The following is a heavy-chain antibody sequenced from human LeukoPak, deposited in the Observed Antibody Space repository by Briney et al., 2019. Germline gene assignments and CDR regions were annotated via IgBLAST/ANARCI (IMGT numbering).Heavy chain of an antibody. D-gene: IGHD2-2*01. V-gene: IGHV1-8*01. CDR2: MNTNSGNT. J-gene: IGHJ6*02. Sequence: ASVKVSCKASGYTFTNYDINWVRQATGQGLEWMGWMNTNSGNTGYAQKFQGRVTMTRNTSISTAYMELSSLRSEDTAVYYCARIGLVVPAALSYYYYYGMDVWGQGTTVTVSS. CDR1: GYTFTNYD. CDR3: ARIGLVVPAALSYYYYYGMDV.